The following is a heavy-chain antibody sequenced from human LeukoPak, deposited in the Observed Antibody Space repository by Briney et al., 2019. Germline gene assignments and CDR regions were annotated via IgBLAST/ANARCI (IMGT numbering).Heavy chain of an antibody. CDR3: ARDHNDILTY. Sequence: GGSLRLSCAASGFTFSSYGMHWVRQAPGKGLEWLAVIWYDESNKYYADSVKGRFTISRDNSKNTLYLQMNSLRAEDTAVYYCARDHNDILTYWGQGTLVTVSS. J-gene: IGHJ4*02. D-gene: IGHD3-9*01. V-gene: IGHV3-33*01. CDR2: IWYDESNK. CDR1: GFTFSSYG.